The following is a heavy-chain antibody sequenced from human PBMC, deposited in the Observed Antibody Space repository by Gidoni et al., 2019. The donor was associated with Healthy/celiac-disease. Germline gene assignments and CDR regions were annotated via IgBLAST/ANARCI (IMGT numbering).Heavy chain of an antibody. D-gene: IGHD4-17*01. Sequence: EVQLVESGGGLVQPGGSLRLSCAASGFTFSSYEMNWVRQAPGKGLEWVSYISSSGSTIYYADSVKGRFTISRDNAKNSLYLQMNSLRAEDTAVYYCARVKGGLNDYGDPIGSRGQGTLVTVSS. CDR1: GFTFSSYE. CDR3: ARVKGGLNDYGDPIGS. J-gene: IGHJ4*02. V-gene: IGHV3-48*03. CDR2: ISSSGSTI.